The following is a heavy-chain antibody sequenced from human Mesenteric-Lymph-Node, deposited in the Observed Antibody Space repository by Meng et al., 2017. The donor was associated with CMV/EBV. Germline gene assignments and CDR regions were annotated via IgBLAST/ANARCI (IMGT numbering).Heavy chain of an antibody. CDR2: IYSGGST. CDR1: GFTVSSNY. J-gene: IGHJ6*02. D-gene: IGHD6-13*01. V-gene: IGHV3-53*05. Sequence: GESLKISCAASGFTVSSNYMGWVRQAPGKGLEWVSLIYSGGSTYYADSVKGRFTISRDNSKNTLDLQMNSLRAEDTAVYYCARDVSSSWFDYYGMDVWGQGTTVTVSS. CDR3: ARDVSSSWFDYYGMDV.